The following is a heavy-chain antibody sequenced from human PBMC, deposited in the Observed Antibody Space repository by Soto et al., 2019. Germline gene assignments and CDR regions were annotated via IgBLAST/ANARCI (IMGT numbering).Heavy chain of an antibody. D-gene: IGHD3-16*01. CDR3: AKDHWGSY. J-gene: IGHJ4*02. CDR2: VSSSGGSA. Sequence: EVQLSESGGGLVQPWGSLRLSCAASGFTFSSYAMSWVRQAPGKGLEWVSAVSSSGGSAYYADSVKGRFTISRDNSKNTLFLQMTSLRAEDTALYYCAKDHWGSYSGQGTLVTVSS. CDR1: GFTFSSYA. V-gene: IGHV3-23*01.